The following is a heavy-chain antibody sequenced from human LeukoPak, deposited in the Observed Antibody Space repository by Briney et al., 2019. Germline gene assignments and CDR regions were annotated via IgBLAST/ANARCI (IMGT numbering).Heavy chain of an antibody. Sequence: SETLSLTCTVSGGSLTSFYWSWIREPAGKGLEWVGRIYTSENTNYNPSRKSRVTMSLDTSKNQFSLKLSSVTAADTAVYYCARGASGSSHQFDYWGQGTLVTVSS. V-gene: IGHV4-4*07. CDR3: ARGASGSSHQFDY. J-gene: IGHJ4*02. CDR2: IYTSENT. CDR1: GGSLTSFY. D-gene: IGHD1-26*01.